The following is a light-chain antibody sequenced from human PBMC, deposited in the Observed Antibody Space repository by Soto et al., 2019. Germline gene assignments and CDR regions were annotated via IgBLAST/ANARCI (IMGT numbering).Light chain of an antibody. CDR1: SSDVGGYNY. J-gene: IGLJ2*01. CDR3: SSYTSNIAVV. Sequence: QSALTQPASVSGSPGQSITISCTGTSSDVGGYNYVPWYQQHPGKAPKLMIYDVSNQPSGVSDRFSGSKSGNTVSLTISETQAEDEAYYYFSSYTSNIAVVFGGGTKVTVL. V-gene: IGLV2-14*01. CDR2: DVS.